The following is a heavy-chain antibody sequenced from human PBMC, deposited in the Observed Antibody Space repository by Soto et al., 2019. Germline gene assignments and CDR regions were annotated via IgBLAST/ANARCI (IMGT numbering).Heavy chain of an antibody. CDR3: ARVRIVVVTTYPGDYYGMDV. Sequence: EVQLVESGGGLVQPGGSLRLSCAASGFTFSSYGMNWVRQAPGKGLEWVSYISSSGSTIYYADSVKGRFTISRDNAKNALYLQMNGLRAEDTAVYYCARVRIVVVTTYPGDYYGMDVWGQGTTVTVSS. D-gene: IGHD2-21*02. CDR2: ISSSGSTI. CDR1: GFTFSSYG. V-gene: IGHV3-48*03. J-gene: IGHJ6*02.